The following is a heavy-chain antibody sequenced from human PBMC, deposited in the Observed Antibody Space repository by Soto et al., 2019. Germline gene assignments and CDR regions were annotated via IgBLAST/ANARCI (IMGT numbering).Heavy chain of an antibody. D-gene: IGHD3-22*01. CDR3: ASATYYYDSSGYFGY. CDR1: GGSISSYY. V-gene: IGHV4-59*01. J-gene: IGHJ4*02. CDR2: IYYSGST. Sequence: PSETLSLTCTVSGGSISSYYWSWIRQPPGKGLEWIGYIYYSGSTTYNPSLKSRVTISVDTSKNQFSLKLSSVTAADTAVYYCASATYYYDSSGYFGYWGQGTLVTVSS.